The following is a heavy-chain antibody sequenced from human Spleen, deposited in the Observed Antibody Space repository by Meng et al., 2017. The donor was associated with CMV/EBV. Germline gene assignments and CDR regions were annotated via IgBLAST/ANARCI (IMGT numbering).Heavy chain of an antibody. J-gene: IGHJ6*02. V-gene: IGHV1-2*02. CDR2: INPKSGAT. CDR3: ARDLDMVTTVRYYFYGTDV. CDR1: GYTFTNYY. Sequence: ASVKVSCKASGYTFTNYYMQWVRQAPGQGLEWMGWINPKSGATNYAEKFQGRVTMTRDTSLTTVYMEVSSLRSDDTAIYYCARDLDMVTTVRYYFYGTDVWGQGTTVTVSS. D-gene: IGHD4-17*01.